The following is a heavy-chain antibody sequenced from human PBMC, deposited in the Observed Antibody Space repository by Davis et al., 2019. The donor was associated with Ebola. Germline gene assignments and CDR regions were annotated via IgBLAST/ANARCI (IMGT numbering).Heavy chain of an antibody. J-gene: IGHJ6*02. V-gene: IGHV3-23*01. D-gene: IGHD3-3*01. CDR2: ISGSGGST. Sequence: GESLKISCAASGFTFSSYAMSWVRQAPGKGLEWVSAISGSGGSTYYADSVKGRFTISRDNSKNTLYLQMNSLRAEDTAVYYCARVADNVFWSGYFGYYYGMDVWGQGTTVTVSS. CDR1: GFTFSSYA. CDR3: ARVADNVFWSGYFGYYYGMDV.